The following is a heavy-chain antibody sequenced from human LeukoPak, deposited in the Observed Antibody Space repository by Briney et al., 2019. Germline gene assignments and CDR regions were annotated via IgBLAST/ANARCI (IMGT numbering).Heavy chain of an antibody. CDR1: GGTFSSYA. D-gene: IGHD3-22*01. J-gene: IGHJ4*02. V-gene: IGHV1-69*13. CDR2: IIPIFGTA. CDR3: ARGDYYDSSLSYFDY. Sequence: ASVKVSCKASGGTFSSYAISWVRQAPGQGLEWMGGIIPIFGTANYAQKFQGRVTITADESTSTAYMELSSLRSEDTAVYYCARGDYYDSSLSYFDYWGQGTLVTVSS.